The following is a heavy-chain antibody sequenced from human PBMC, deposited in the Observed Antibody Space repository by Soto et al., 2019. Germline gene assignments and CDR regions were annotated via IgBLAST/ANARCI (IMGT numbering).Heavy chain of an antibody. J-gene: IGHJ4*02. V-gene: IGHV3-30-3*01. CDR3: ASDNGS. CDR2: ISYDGSNK. Sequence: QVQLVESGGGVVQPGRSLRLSCAASGFTFSSYAMHWVRQAPGKGLEWVAVISYDGSNKYYADSVKGRFTISRDNSKNTLYLQMNSLRAEDTAVYYCASDNGSWGQGTLVTVSS. CDR1: GFTFSSYA.